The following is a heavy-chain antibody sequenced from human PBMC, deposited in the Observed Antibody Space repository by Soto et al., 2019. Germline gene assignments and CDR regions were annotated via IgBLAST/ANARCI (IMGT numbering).Heavy chain of an antibody. CDR3: ARYRFSDTWSKFDY. J-gene: IGHJ4*02. V-gene: IGHV4-31*11. Sequence: SETLSLTCAVSGVFISSDAYYWSWIRQHPGKGLEWIGYISHRGSTYYNPSLKSRVTISVDTSKNQFSLKLTSVTAAATAVYYCARYRFSDTWSKFDYWGQGTLVTVSS. CDR2: ISHRGST. CDR1: GVFISSDAYY. D-gene: IGHD3-16*02.